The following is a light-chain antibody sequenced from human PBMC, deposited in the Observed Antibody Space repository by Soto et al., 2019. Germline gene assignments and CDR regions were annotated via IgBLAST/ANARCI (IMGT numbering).Light chain of an antibody. J-gene: IGLJ2*01. V-gene: IGLV2-11*01. Sequence: QSVLTQPRSVSGSPGQSVTVSCTGTGSDVGGNDYVSWYQQHPGKVPKLMIYDVNKRPSGVPDRFSGSKSGNTASLTISGLQAEDEADYYCCSYAGSYAVAFGGGTKVTVL. CDR1: GSDVGGNDY. CDR2: DVN. CDR3: CSYAGSYAVA.